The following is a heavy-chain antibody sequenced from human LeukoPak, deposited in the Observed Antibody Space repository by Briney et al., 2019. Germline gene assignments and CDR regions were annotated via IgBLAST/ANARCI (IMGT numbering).Heavy chain of an antibody. V-gene: IGHV3-30*18. CDR2: ISYDGSNK. CDR1: GFTFSSYG. CDR3: AKLASPDTTGAFDI. D-gene: IGHD1-1*01. Sequence: QPGGSLRLSCAASGFTFSSYGMHWVRQAPGKGLEWVAVISYDGSNKYYADSVKGRFTISRDNSKNTLYLQMNSLRAEDTAVYYCAKLASPDTTGAFDIWGQGTMVTVSS. J-gene: IGHJ3*02.